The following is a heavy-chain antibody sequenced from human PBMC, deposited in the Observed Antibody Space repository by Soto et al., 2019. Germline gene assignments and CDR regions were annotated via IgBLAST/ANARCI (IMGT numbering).Heavy chain of an antibody. CDR1: GGSINSSSYY. D-gene: IGHD2-15*01. J-gene: IGHJ5*02. CDR2: INYSGTT. V-gene: IGHV4-39*01. CDR3: ARLVACSGGSCRFDP. Sequence: SETLSLTCIVSGGSINSSSYYWAWIRQPPGKGLEWIGSINYSGTTYYIASLKSRVTISIDTSKDQFSLRLNSVTAADTAVYYCARLVACSGGSCRFDPWGQGTLVTVS.